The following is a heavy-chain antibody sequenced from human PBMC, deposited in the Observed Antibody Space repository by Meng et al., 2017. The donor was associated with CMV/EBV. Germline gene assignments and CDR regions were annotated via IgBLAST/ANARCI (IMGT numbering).Heavy chain of an antibody. CDR1: GFTFSSYG. D-gene: IGHD3-10*01. V-gene: IGHV3-23*01. Sequence: CTTSGFTFSSYGMNWVRQAPGKGLEWVSAISASGGTTYYADSVKGRFTISRDNSKNTLFLQMNSLRAEETAIYYCAKETGRRGPFDYWGQGTLVTVSS. J-gene: IGHJ4*02. CDR2: ISASGGTT. CDR3: AKETGRRGPFDY.